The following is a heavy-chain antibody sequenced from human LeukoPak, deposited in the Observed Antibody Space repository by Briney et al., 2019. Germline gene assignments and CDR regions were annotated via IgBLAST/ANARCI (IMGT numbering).Heavy chain of an antibody. Sequence: PGGSLRLSCAASGFTVSSNSMSWVRQAPGKGLVWVSVIYTGGTTYYADSVKGRFTISRHNSKNTLYLQMNSLRPEDTAVYYCARGLSGSYSDYYYGLDVWGQGTTVTVSS. CDR3: ARGLSGSYSDYYYGLDV. CDR2: IYTGGTT. V-gene: IGHV3-53*04. J-gene: IGHJ6*02. D-gene: IGHD1-26*01. CDR1: GFTVSSNS.